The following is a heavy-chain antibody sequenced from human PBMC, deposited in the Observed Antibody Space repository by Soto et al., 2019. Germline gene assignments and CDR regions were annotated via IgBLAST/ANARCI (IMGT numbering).Heavy chain of an antibody. CDR2: IIPIFGTA. J-gene: IGHJ5*02. CDR1: GGTFSSYA. Sequence: QVQLVQSGAEVKKPGSSVKVSCKASGGTFSSYAISWVRQAPGQGLEWMGGIIPIFGTANYAQKFQGRVTITADEATSTAYMELSSLRSEDTVVYYCARDHLELGWFDPWGQGTLVTVSS. CDR3: ARDHLELGWFDP. V-gene: IGHV1-69*01. D-gene: IGHD1-7*01.